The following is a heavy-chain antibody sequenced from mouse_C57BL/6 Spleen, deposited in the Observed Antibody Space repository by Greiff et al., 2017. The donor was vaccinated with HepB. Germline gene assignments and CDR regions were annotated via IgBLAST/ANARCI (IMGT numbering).Heavy chain of an antibody. J-gene: IGHJ3*01. CDR2: IDPENGDT. D-gene: IGHD1-1*01. CDR3: TTLLRTY. V-gene: IGHV14-4*01. CDR1: GFNIKDDY. Sequence: VQLKQSGAELVRPGASVKLSCTASGFNIKDDYMHWVKQRPEQGLEWIGWIDPENGDTEYASKFQGKATITADTSSNTAYLQLSGLTSEDTAVYYCTTLLRTYWGQGTLVTVSA.